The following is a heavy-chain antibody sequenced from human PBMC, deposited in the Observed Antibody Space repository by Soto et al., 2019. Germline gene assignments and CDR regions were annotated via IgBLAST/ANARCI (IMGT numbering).Heavy chain of an antibody. Sequence: SETLSLTCAVYGGSFSGYYWSWIRQPPGKGLEWIGEINHSGSTNYNPSLKSRVTISVDTSKNQFSLKLSSVTAADTAVYYCARGRVVRGEPFDYWGQGTLVTVSS. CDR2: INHSGST. V-gene: IGHV4-34*01. J-gene: IGHJ4*02. D-gene: IGHD3-10*01. CDR3: ARGRVVRGEPFDY. CDR1: GGSFSGYY.